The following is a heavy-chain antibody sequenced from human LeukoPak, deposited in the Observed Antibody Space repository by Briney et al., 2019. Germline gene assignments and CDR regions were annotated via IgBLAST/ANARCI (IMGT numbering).Heavy chain of an antibody. V-gene: IGHV3-7*01. CDR1: GFTFSGYW. CDR2: IKQDGYEK. J-gene: IGHJ4*02. Sequence: GGSLRLSCAASGFTFSGYWMSWVRQTPEKGLEWVANIKQDGYEKYYVDSVKGRFTISRDNAKNSLYLQMNSLRADDTAIYYCARDKIVGPTTLDYWGQGTLATVSP. D-gene: IGHD1-26*01. CDR3: ARDKIVGPTTLDY.